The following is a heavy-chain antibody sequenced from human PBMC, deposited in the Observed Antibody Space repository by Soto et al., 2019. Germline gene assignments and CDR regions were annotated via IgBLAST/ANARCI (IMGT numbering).Heavy chain of an antibody. CDR1: GFTVSSKY. Sequence: GGSLRLSCAASGFTVSSKYMSWVRQAPGKGLEWVSLIQSGGPTYYADSVKGRFTISRDTSENTLHLQMDSLRAEDTAVYYCARDDVLCDGGRCHGVLLDFRGKRSTVNVSS. V-gene: IGHV3-66*01. J-gene: IGHJ6*04. D-gene: IGHD2-15*01. CDR3: ARDDVLCDGGRCHGVLLDF. CDR2: IQSGGPT.